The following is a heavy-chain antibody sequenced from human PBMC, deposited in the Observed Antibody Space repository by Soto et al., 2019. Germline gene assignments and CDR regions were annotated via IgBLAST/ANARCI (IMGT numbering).Heavy chain of an antibody. J-gene: IGHJ4*02. CDR1: GYTFTSYG. D-gene: IGHD6-13*01. V-gene: IGHV1-18*01. CDR3: ARDGEGSSPFDY. CDR2: ISAYNGNT. Sequence: ASVKVSCKASGYTFTSYGISWVRQAPGQGLEWMGWISAYNGNTNYSQKFQGRVTITRDTSASTAYMELSSLRSEDTAVYYCARDGEGSSPFDYWGQGTLVTVSS.